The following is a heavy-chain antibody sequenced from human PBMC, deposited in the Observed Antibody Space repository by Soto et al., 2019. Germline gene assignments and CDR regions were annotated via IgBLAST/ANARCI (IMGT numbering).Heavy chain of an antibody. CDR3: GRRNSGGNWFDP. CDR2: IYHSGST. D-gene: IGHD4-17*01. J-gene: IGHJ5*02. CDR1: GGSISSSNW. V-gene: IGHV4-4*02. Sequence: SETLSLTCAVSGGSISSSNWWSWVRQPPGKGLEWIGEIYHSGSTNYNPSLKSRVTISVDKSKNQFSLKLSSVTAADTAVYYCGRRNSGGNWFDPWGPGTLVTVSS.